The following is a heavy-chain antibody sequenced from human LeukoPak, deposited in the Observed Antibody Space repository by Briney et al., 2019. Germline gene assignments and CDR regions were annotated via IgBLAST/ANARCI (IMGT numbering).Heavy chain of an antibody. CDR2: ISNDGSQQ. J-gene: IGHJ5*02. D-gene: IGHD2-2*01. CDR3: VRDPTSIYSHPCSSTNCYPYDH. V-gene: IGHV3-30*04. CDR1: GFTFSSFA. Sequence: PGKSLGLSCAASGFTFSSFALHWVRQAPGKGLEWVAVISNDGSQQYYVESVRGRFTVSRGNSNNTLYLLMSSLRPEDTAIYYCVRDPTSIYSHPCSSTNCYPYDHWGQGTLVIVSS.